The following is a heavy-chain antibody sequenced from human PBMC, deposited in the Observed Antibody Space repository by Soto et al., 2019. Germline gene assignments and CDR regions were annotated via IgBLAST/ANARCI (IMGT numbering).Heavy chain of an antibody. CDR2: INPNSGGT. J-gene: IGHJ4*02. V-gene: IGHV1-2*04. CDR1: GYTFTGYY. D-gene: IGHD3-22*01. CDR3: ARGIPLYDSSGYYSRYFDY. Sequence: ASVKVSCKASGYTFTGYYMHWVRQAPGQGLEWMGWINPNSGGTNYAQKFQGWVTMTRDTSISTAYMELSRLRSDDTAVYYCARGIPLYDSSGYYSRYFDYWGQGTLVTVSS.